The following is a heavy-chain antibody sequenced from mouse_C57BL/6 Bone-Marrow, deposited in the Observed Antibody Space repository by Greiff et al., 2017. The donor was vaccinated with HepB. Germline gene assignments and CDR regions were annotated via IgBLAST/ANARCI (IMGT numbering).Heavy chain of an antibody. CDR1: GYTFTSYG. V-gene: IGHV1-81*01. J-gene: IGHJ4*01. CDR2: IYPRSGNT. CDR3: ARRAYYGSSLYAMDY. Sequence: QVHVKQSGAELARPGASVKLSCKASGYTFTSYGISWVKQRTGQGLEWIGEIYPRSGNTYYNEKFKGKATLTADKSSSTAYMELRSLTSEDSAVYFCARRAYYGSSLYAMDYWGQGTSVTVSS. D-gene: IGHD1-1*01.